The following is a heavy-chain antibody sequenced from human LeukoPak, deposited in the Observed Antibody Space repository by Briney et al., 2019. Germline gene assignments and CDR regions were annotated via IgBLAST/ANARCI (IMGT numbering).Heavy chain of an antibody. V-gene: IGHV3-74*01. D-gene: IGHD3-10*01. CDR1: GFTFSSYW. Sequence: GGSLRLSRAASGFTFSSYWMHWVRQAPGKGLVWVSRINSDGTTITYADSVKGRFTISRDNAENTLYLQMNSLRVEDTAVYYCALYYYGSGNYYKRAYWGQGSLVTVSS. J-gene: IGHJ4*02. CDR3: ALYYYGSGNYYKRAY. CDR2: INSDGTTI.